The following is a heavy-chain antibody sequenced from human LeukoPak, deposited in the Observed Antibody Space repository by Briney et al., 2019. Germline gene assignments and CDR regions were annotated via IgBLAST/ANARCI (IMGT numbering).Heavy chain of an antibody. D-gene: IGHD3-22*01. CDR3: ARAPRDYYDSSGYYSLSGIFLDY. CDR2: ISAYNGNT. CDR1: GYTFTSYG. J-gene: IGHJ4*02. V-gene: IGHV1-18*01. Sequence: ASVKVSCKASGYTFTSYGISWVRQAPGQGLEWMGWISAYNGNTNYAQKLQGRVTMTRDTSTSTVYMELSSLRSEDTAVYYCARAPRDYYDSSGYYSLSGIFLDYWGQGTLVTVSS.